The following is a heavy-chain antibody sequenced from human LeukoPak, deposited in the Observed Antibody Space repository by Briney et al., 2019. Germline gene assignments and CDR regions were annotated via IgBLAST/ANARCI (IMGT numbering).Heavy chain of an antibody. V-gene: IGHV5-51*01. Sequence: GESLKISCKTSGYDFSTYWIAWVRQMPGKGLEWMGIVYPGDSDIRYSPSFQGQVTISADKSISTAYLQWSSLKASDTAMYYCARSQGGLQSGFDYWGQGTLVTVSS. CDR1: GYDFSTYW. D-gene: IGHD5-24*01. CDR3: ARSQGGLQSGFDY. J-gene: IGHJ4*02. CDR2: VYPGDSDI.